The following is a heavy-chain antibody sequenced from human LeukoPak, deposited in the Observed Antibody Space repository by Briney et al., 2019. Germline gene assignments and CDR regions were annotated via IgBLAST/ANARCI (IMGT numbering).Heavy chain of an antibody. J-gene: IGHJ5*02. D-gene: IGHD2-2*02. CDR1: GYTFTRYY. Sequence: ASVKVSCKAAGYTFTRYYMHWVRQAPGQGLEWVSAISPSGDNTYYEDSMKGRFTISRDNSRNPLYPQVNTLRAADTALYYCANTDCTSTSCYIGWFDRWGQGTLVTVSS. V-gene: IGHV3-23*01. CDR3: ANTDCTSTSCYIGWFDR. CDR2: ISPSGDNT.